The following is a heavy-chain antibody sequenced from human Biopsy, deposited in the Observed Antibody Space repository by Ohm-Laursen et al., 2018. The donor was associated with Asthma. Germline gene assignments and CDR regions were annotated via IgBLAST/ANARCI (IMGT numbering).Heavy chain of an antibody. V-gene: IGHV1-24*01. CDR2: HDHEEGGT. CDR3: ASDFPKDYVRYNFQF. CDR1: GYSLTDLS. Sequence: GASVKVSCKISGYSLTDLSMHWVRQAPGQGLEWMGGHDHEEGGTVNAWRFQGRVTMTEDTSTDTAYMELSILSSDDTAVYYCASDFPKDYVRYNFQFWGQGTLVTVSS. J-gene: IGHJ4*02. D-gene: IGHD4-17*01.